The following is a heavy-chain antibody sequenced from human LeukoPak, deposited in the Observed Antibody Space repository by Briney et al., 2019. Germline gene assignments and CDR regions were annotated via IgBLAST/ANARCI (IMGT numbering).Heavy chain of an antibody. D-gene: IGHD1-26*01. J-gene: IGHJ4*02. CDR2: FFATGGT. Sequence: SETLSLTCTVSGGSISSYYWSWIRQPAGKGLEWIGRFFATGGTNQNPSLRSRLTMSVDTSKSQLSLRLKSMTAADTAMYYCTRETMGASTIEYWGQGILVTVSS. CDR3: TRETMGASTIEY. CDR1: GGSISSYY. V-gene: IGHV4-4*07.